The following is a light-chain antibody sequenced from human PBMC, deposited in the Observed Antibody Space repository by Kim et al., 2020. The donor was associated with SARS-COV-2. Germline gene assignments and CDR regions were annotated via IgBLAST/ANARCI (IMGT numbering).Light chain of an antibody. J-gene: IGLJ2*01. CDR3: SSYIRSSVVV. CDR2: DVS. Sequence: GQSITISCTGTSGDVGGYKSVSWYQHHPGKAPKLIIYDVSNRPSGVSNRFSGSKSGSTASLTISGLQTDDEGDYYCSSYIRSSVVVFGGGTQLTVL. CDR1: SGDVGGYKS. V-gene: IGLV2-14*03.